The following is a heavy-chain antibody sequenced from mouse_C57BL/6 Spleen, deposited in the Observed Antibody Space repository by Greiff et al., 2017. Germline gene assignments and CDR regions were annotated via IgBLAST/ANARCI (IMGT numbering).Heavy chain of an antibody. CDR3: ARCEYYGSYFDV. V-gene: IGHV1-64*01. D-gene: IGHD1-1*01. CDR2: IHPNSGST. Sequence: VQLQQSGAELVKPGASVKLSCKASGYTFTSYWMHWVKQRPVQGLEWIGMIHPNSGSTNYNEKFKSKATLTVDKSSSTAYMQLSSLTSEDSAVYYCARCEYYGSYFDVWGTGTTVTVSS. J-gene: IGHJ1*03. CDR1: GYTFTSYW.